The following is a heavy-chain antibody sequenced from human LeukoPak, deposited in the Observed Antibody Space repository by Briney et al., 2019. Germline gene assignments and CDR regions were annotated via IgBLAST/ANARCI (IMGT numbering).Heavy chain of an antibody. J-gene: IGHJ6*03. CDR2: INPNSGGT. Sequence: ASVKASCKASGYTFTGYYMHWVRQAPGQGLEWMGWINPNSGGTNYGQKFQGRVTMTRDTSISTAYMELSRLRSDDTAVYYCARDPITYYDILTGYRTYYYYYMDVWGKGTTVTVSS. V-gene: IGHV1-2*02. D-gene: IGHD3-9*01. CDR1: GYTFTGYY. CDR3: ARDPITYYDILTGYRTYYYYYMDV.